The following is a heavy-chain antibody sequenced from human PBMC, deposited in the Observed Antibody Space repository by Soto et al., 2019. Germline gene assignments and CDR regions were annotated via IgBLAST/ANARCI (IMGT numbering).Heavy chain of an antibody. Sequence: QVQLQESAPGLVKPSETLSLTSTVPGGYVNIGTYYWSWSREPPRKGLGWIGFIHYSGSTNYNPSLKSRVTMSVDTSKNQFSLKLTSVNAADTAVYYCTRGGDAYKNGHWGQGTLVTVSS. CDR1: GGYVNIGTYY. D-gene: IGHD2-21*01. V-gene: IGHV4-61*01. CDR2: IHYSGST. J-gene: IGHJ4*02. CDR3: TRGGDAYKNGH.